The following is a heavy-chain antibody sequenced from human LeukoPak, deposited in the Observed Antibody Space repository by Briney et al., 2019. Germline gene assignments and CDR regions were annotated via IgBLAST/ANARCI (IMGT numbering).Heavy chain of an antibody. V-gene: IGHV3-7*01. CDR3: ARDPYSGTYGDTYYYYMDV. D-gene: IGHD1-26*01. J-gene: IGHJ6*03. CDR1: GFTFSRNW. Sequence: GGSLRLSCAASGFTFSRNWMSWVRQAPGKGLEWVASIKQDGSEKNYVDSVKGRFTISRDNARNSLYLQMNSLRAEDTAVYYCARDPYSGTYGDTYYYYMDVWGKGTTVTISS. CDR2: IKQDGSEK.